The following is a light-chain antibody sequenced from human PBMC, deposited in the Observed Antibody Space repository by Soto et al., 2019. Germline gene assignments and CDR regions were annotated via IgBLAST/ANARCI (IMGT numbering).Light chain of an antibody. CDR2: WAS. V-gene: IGKV4-1*01. CDR3: QQYSNKRT. Sequence: DIVMTQSPDSLAVSLGERATLNCKSSQSILYSPNNKNYLAWYQQKPGQPPKLLIYWASTRESGVPDRFSGSGSGTDFTLTISSLQAEDVAVYYCQQYSNKRTFGQGTKVEIK. J-gene: IGKJ1*01. CDR1: QSILYSPNNKNY.